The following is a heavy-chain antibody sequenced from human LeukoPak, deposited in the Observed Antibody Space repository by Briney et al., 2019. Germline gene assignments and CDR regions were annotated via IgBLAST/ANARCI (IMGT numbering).Heavy chain of an antibody. CDR1: GYTFTSYG. CDR3: ARGDWYYYDSSGYYPYFDY. D-gene: IGHD3-22*01. J-gene: IGHJ4*02. CDR2: ISAYNGNT. Sequence: ASVKVSCKAPGYTFTSYGISWVRQAPGQGLEWVGWISAYNGNTNYAQKLQGRVTMTTDTSTSTAYMELRSLRSDDTAVYYCARGDWYYYDSSGYYPYFDYWGQGTLVTVSS. V-gene: IGHV1-18*01.